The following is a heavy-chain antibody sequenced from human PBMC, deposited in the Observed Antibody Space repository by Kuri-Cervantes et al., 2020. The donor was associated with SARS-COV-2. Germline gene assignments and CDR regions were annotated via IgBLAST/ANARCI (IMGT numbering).Heavy chain of an antibody. V-gene: IGHV2-5*02. CDR3: THRDAVLGFGY. CDR2: IYWDDDK. J-gene: IGHJ4*02. CDR1: GFSLSTSGVG. D-gene: IGHD2-8*01. Sequence: SGPTLVKPTQTLTLTCTFSGFSLSTSGVGVGWIRQPPGKALEWLALIYWDDDKLYSPSLKGRLTITKDTSKNRVVLTMTNMDPVDTATYYCTHRDAVLGFGYWGQGTLVTVSS.